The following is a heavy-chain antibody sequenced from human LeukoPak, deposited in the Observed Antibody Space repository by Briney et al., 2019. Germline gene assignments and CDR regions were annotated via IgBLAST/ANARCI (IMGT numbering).Heavy chain of an antibody. CDR1: GFTFNIYS. CDR3: ARVPGVVLPAAMPVRDY. D-gene: IGHD2-2*01. J-gene: IGHJ4*02. V-gene: IGHV3-48*01. CDR2: ISATGSAI. Sequence: PGGSLRLSCVASGFTFNIYSMNWARQAPGKGLEWVSYISATGSAIYYADSVKGRFTTSRDNDKNSLYLQMNSLRPEDTAVYYCARVPGVVLPAAMPVRDYWGQGTLVTVSS.